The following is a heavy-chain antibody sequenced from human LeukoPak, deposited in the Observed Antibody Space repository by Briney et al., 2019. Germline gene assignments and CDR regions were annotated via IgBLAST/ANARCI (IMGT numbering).Heavy chain of an antibody. D-gene: IGHD3-10*01. CDR3: ARRLRLGDIHVDAYDM. CDR2: DTYSTSV. CDR1: GGSFSSYH. J-gene: IGHJ3*02. Sequence: SETLSLTCAVYGGSFSSYHWSWIRQPPGKGLEWLGHDTYSTSVNQDPSLKSRVSISKDTSKNHVSLKLTSVTAADTAVYYCARRLRLGDIHVDAYDMWGQGTMVSVSS. V-gene: IGHV4-59*01.